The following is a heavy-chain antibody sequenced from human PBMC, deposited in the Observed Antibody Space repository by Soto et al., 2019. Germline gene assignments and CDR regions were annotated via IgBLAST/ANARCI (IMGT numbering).Heavy chain of an antibody. V-gene: IGHV3-33*06. J-gene: IGHJ6*02. Sequence: QVQLVESGGGVVQPGRSLRLSCAASGFRFSSYGMHWVRQAPGKGLEWVAVIWYDGSNKYYADSVKGRFTISRDNSKNTLYLQMNSLRAADTAVYYCAKEGSSSSGYYYGLDVWGQGTTGTVSS. CDR3: AKEGSSSSGYYYGLDV. D-gene: IGHD6-6*01. CDR2: IWYDGSNK. CDR1: GFRFSSYG.